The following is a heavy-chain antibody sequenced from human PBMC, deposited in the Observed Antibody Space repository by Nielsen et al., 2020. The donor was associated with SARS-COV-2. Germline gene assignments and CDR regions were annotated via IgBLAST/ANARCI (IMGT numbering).Heavy chain of an antibody. V-gene: IGHV3-30*02. D-gene: IGHD2-2*01. Sequence: GESLKISCAASGFTFSSYGMHWVRQAPSKGLEWVAVIWYDGSNKYYADSVKGRFTISRDNSKNTLNLQMNSLRAEDTAVYYCASDSNSYNYYYYYGMDVWGQGTTVTVSS. J-gene: IGHJ6*02. CDR3: ASDSNSYNYYYYYGMDV. CDR1: GFTFSSYG. CDR2: IWYDGSNK.